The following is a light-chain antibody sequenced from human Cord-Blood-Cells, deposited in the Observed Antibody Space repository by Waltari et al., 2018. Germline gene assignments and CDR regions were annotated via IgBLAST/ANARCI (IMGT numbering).Light chain of an antibody. CDR2: AVS. J-gene: IGLJ2*01. CDR1: SSDVGGYNY. CDR3: SSYAGSNNWV. V-gene: IGLV2-8*01. Sequence: QSALTQPPSASGSPGQSVTISCTGTSSDVGGYNYVSWYQQHPGKAPKLSICAVSKRPSGVCDRSSCANSGNTASLAVSGLQAEDEADYYCSSYAGSNNWVFGGGTKLTVL.